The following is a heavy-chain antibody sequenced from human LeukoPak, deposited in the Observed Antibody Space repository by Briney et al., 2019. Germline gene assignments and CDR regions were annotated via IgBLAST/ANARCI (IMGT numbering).Heavy chain of an antibody. Sequence: PGGSLRLSCAASGLTFSSYWMSWVRQAPGKGLEWVANIKQDGSEKYYVDSVKGRFTISRDNAKNSLYLQMNSLRAEDTAVYYCARVSIAAAGTFCYFDYWGQGTLVTVSS. CDR1: GLTFSSYW. V-gene: IGHV3-7*04. D-gene: IGHD6-13*01. J-gene: IGHJ4*02. CDR3: ARVSIAAAGTFCYFDY. CDR2: IKQDGSEK.